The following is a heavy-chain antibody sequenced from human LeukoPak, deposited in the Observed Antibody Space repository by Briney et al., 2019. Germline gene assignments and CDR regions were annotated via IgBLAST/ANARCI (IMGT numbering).Heavy chain of an antibody. CDR1: GGTFSSYA. CDR2: IIPILGIA. D-gene: IGHD4-17*01. V-gene: IGHV1-69*04. CDR3: ARGLYGDYGIY. J-gene: IGHJ4*02. Sequence: SVKVSCKASGGTFSSYAISWVRQAPGQGLEWMGRIIPILGIANYAQKFQGRVTITADKSTSTVYMELSSLRSEDTAVYYCARGLYGDYGIYWGQGTLVTVSS.